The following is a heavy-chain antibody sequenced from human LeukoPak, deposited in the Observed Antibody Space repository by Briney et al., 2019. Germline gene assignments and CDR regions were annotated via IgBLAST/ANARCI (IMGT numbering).Heavy chain of an antibody. CDR3: ARVGGALSIFDY. D-gene: IGHD4/OR15-4a*01. CDR1: GGSISSGGYY. Sequence: PSQTLSLTCTVSGGSISSGGYYWSWIRQHPGKGLEWIGYIYYSGSTYYNPSLKSRVTISVDTSKNQFSLKLSSVTAADTAVYYCARVGGALSIFDYWGQGTLVTVSS. CDR2: IYYSGST. V-gene: IGHV4-31*03. J-gene: IGHJ4*02.